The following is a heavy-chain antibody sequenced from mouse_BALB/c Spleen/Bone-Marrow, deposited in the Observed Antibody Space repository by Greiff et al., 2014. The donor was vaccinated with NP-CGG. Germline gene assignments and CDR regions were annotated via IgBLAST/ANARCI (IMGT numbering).Heavy chain of an antibody. CDR2: ISSGSSTI. CDR3: ARWRYGYAMDY. V-gene: IGHV5-17*02. D-gene: IGHD2-14*01. J-gene: IGHJ4*01. Sequence: EVKVVESGGGLVQPGGSRKLSCAASGFTFSSFGMHWVRQAPEKGLEWVAYISSGSSTIYYADTVKGRFTISGDNPKSTLFLQMASLRSEDTAMYYCARWRYGYAMDYWGQGTSVTVSS. CDR1: GFTFSSFG.